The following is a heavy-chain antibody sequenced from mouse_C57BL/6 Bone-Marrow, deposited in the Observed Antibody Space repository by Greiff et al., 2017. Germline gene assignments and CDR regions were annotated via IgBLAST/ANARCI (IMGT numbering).Heavy chain of an antibody. CDR2: LSSGGSYT. V-gene: IGHV5-6*02. CDR3: ARLPITTVVGCDY. J-gene: IGHJ2*01. D-gene: IGHD1-1*01. Sequence: EVKLVESGGDLVKPGGSLKLSCAASGFTFSSYGMSWVRQTPDKRLEWVATLSSGGSYTYYPDSVKGRFTISRENAKNTLYLQMSSLKSEDTAMYYCARLPITTVVGCDYWGQGTTLTVSS. CDR1: GFTFSSYG.